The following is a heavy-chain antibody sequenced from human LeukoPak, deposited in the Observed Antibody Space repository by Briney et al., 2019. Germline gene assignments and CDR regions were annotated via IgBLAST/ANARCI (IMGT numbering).Heavy chain of an antibody. CDR3: ARHEDIVVVVAAPYWYFDL. D-gene: IGHD2-15*01. V-gene: IGHV4-31*03. CDR2: IYYSGST. Sequence: SQTLSLTCTVSGGSISSGGYYWSWIRQHPGKGLEWIGYIYYSGSTYYNPSLKSRVTISVDTSKNQFSLKLSSVTAADTAVYYCARHEDIVVVVAAPYWYFDLWGRGTLVTVSS. J-gene: IGHJ2*01. CDR1: GGSISSGGYY.